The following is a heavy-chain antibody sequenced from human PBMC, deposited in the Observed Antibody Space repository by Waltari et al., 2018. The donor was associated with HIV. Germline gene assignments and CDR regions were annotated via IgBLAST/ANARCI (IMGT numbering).Heavy chain of an antibody. CDR3: SKARGVEVAGPRPFDY. J-gene: IGHJ4*02. CDR1: GFTFGTYA. D-gene: IGHD6-19*01. V-gene: IGHV3-23*01. CDR2: ISGTGSTP. Sequence: EVHLLESGGGLVQPGGSLRLSCAASGFTFGTYAMSWVRQAPGKGVEWVSVISGTGSTPEYAESVKGRFTISRDNSKNTLFLQMNSLRGEDSAIYYCSKARGVEVAGPRPFDYWGQGTLVTVSS.